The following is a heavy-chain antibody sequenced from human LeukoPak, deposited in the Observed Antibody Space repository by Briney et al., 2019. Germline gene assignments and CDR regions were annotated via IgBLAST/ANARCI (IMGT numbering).Heavy chain of an antibody. CDR3: ARDKVIASAGTPNWFDP. V-gene: IGHV1-18*01. CDR1: GYTFTNYG. CDR2: ISAYDGNT. D-gene: IGHD6-13*01. J-gene: IGHJ5*02. Sequence: ASVKVSCKASGYTFTNYGISWVRQAPGQGLEWMGWISAYDGNTNYAQKFQGRVTMTTYTATSTAYMELRSLRSDDTAVYYCARDKVIASAGTPNWFDPWGQGTLVTVSS.